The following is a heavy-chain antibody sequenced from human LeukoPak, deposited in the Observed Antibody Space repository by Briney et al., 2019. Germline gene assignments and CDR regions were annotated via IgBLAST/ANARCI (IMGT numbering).Heavy chain of an antibody. D-gene: IGHD3/OR15-3a*01. CDR1: GFRVSVYY. Sequence: GGSLRPSCAVSGFRVSVYYMSWVRQAPGKGLEWVRLIRDSGEAFYADFARGRFAISRDESENTLYLQMNSLRVEDTAVYFCARDRAANQDWVEFDPWGQGTPVIVSS. CDR3: ARDRAANQDWVEFDP. J-gene: IGHJ5*02. V-gene: IGHV3-66*03. CDR2: IRDSGEA.